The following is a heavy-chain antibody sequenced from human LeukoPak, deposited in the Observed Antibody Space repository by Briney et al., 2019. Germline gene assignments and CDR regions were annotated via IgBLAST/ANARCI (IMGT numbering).Heavy chain of an antibody. CDR1: GGSISSNY. J-gene: IGHJ4*02. Sequence: DPSETLSLTCTVSGGSISSNYWSWIRQPPGKGLEWIGYIYYSGSTNYNPSLKSRVTISVDTSKNQFSLKLSSVTAADTAVYYCARILSSVAGTNFYFDYWGQGTLVTVSS. CDR2: IYYSGST. CDR3: ARILSSVAGTNFYFDY. D-gene: IGHD6-19*01. V-gene: IGHV4-59*01.